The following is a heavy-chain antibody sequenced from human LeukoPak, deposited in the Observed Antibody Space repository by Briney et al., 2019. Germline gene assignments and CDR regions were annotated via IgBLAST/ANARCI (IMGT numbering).Heavy chain of an antibody. V-gene: IGHV4-38-2*02. Sequence: SETLSLTCIVSGYSISSGYYWGWIRQPPGEGLEWIGSIYYSGSTYYNPSLKSRVTISVDTSKNQFSLKLSSVTAADTAVYYCARHGYYGSGSYDWNYYYYYYMDVWGKGTTVTISS. D-gene: IGHD3-10*01. J-gene: IGHJ6*03. CDR2: IYYSGST. CDR3: ARHGYYGSGSYDWNYYYYYYMDV. CDR1: GYSISSGYY.